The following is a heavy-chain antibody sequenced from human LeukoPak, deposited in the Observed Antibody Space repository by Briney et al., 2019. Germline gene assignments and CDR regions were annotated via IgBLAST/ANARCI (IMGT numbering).Heavy chain of an antibody. CDR2: ISYSVTT. CDR3: ARDKHNGYCSGGRCYPFYFDS. CDR1: GGSVSTSY. Sequence: PSETLSLTCTVSGGSVSTSYWSWIRQPPGKGPECIGYISYSVTTNYNPSLKSRVTTSLDTSKNQFSLNLTSVTAADTAMYYCARDKHNGYCSGGRCYPFYFDSWGQGILVTVSS. V-gene: IGHV4-59*02. D-gene: IGHD2-15*01. J-gene: IGHJ4*02.